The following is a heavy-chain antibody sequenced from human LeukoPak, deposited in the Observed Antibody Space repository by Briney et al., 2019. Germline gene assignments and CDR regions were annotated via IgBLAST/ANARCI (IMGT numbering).Heavy chain of an antibody. CDR1: GFTFSSNG. D-gene: IGHD3-10*01. CDR2: ISYDGSHK. V-gene: IGHV3-30*18. J-gene: IGHJ4*02. Sequence: GGSLRLSCAASGFTFSSNGMHWVRQAPGKGLEWVAVISYDGSHKYYGDSVKGRLTISRDNSKNTVHLQMSSLRTEDTAVYYCAKRSDSGSHTFDYWGQGTLVTVSS. CDR3: AKRSDSGSHTFDY.